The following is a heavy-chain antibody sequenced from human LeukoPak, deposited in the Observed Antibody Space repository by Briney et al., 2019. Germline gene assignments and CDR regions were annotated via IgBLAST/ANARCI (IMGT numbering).Heavy chain of an antibody. J-gene: IGHJ4*02. D-gene: IGHD3-10*01. V-gene: IGHV4-39*01. CDR1: GGSVSSTTYY. CDR3: ARYVVYGSGKYYFDY. CDR2: INYSGST. Sequence: SETLSLTCTVSGGSVSSTTYYWSWIRPPPGKGLEWIASINYSGSTYYNPSLKSRVTISVDTSENQFPLKLSSVTAADTAAYYCARYVVYGSGKYYFDYWGQGTLVTVSS.